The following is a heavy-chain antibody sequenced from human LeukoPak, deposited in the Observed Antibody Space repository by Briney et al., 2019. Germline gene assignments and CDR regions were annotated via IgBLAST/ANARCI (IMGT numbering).Heavy chain of an antibody. CDR3: AREIAVDLRTFWFDP. Sequence: GESLKISCKGSGYSFTSYGISWVRQAPGQGLEWMGWISAYNGNTNYAQKLQGRVTMTTDTSTSTAYMELRSLRSDDTAVYYCAREIAVDLRTFWFDPWGQGTLVTVSS. J-gene: IGHJ5*02. CDR1: GYSFTSYG. V-gene: IGHV1-18*01. D-gene: IGHD6-19*01. CDR2: ISAYNGNT.